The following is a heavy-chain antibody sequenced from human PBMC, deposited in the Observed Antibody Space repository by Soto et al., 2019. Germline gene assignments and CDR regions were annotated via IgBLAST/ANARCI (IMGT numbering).Heavy chain of an antibody. CDR3: AKMITMVRGVIPYYFDY. V-gene: IGHV3-23*01. CDR1: GSTFSSYA. J-gene: IGHJ4*02. Sequence: GGSLRLSCAASGSTFSSYAMSWVRQAPGKGLEWVSAISGSGGSTYYVDSVEGRFTISRDNSKNTLYLQMNSLRAEDTAVYYCAKMITMVRGVIPYYFDYWGQGTLVTVSS. D-gene: IGHD3-10*01. CDR2: ISGSGGST.